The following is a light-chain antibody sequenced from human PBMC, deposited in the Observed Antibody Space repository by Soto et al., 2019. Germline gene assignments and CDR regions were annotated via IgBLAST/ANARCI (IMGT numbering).Light chain of an antibody. Sequence: QSVLTQPASVSGSPGQTITISCTGASSDVGGYNYVSWYQQNPGKAPKLIIYDVSDRPSGVSNRFSGSKSGNTASLTISGLQAEDEADYYCSSYTSSNTVVFGGGTKVTVL. V-gene: IGLV2-14*01. CDR2: DVS. CDR1: SSDVGGYNY. J-gene: IGLJ2*01. CDR3: SSYTSSNTVV.